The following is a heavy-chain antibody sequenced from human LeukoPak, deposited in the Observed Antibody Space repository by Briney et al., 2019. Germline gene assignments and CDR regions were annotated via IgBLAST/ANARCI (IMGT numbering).Heavy chain of an antibody. V-gene: IGHV3-53*01. D-gene: IGHD4-23*01. CDR2: IYSGGST. CDR3: ARRAGGYSHPYDY. CDR1: GFTFSSYA. J-gene: IGHJ4*02. Sequence: GGSLRLSCAASGFTFSSYAIHWVRQAPGKGLEWVSLIYSGGSTYYADSVKGRFTISRDNSKNTLYLHMNSLRAEDTAVYYCARRAGGYSHPYDYWGQGTLVTVSS.